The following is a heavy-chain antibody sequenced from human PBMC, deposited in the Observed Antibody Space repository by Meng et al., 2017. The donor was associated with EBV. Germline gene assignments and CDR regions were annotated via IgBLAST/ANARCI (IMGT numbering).Heavy chain of an antibody. D-gene: IGHD1-26*01. CDR1: RFSFSISGVG. CDR3: AHSRVGATEFDY. V-gene: IGHV2-5*02. CDR2: IYWDDDK. J-gene: IGHJ4*02. Sequence: LKDAGPTLVKPTPTLTLAFTFSRFSFSISGVGVGWIRQPPGQALEWLALIYWDDDKRYSPSLKSRFTITKDTSKNQVVLTMTNMDPVDTATYYCAHSRVGATEFDYWGQGTLVTVSS.